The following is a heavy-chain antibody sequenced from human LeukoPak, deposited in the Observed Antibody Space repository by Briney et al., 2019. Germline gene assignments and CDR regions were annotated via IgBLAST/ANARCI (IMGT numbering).Heavy chain of an antibody. D-gene: IGHD6-13*01. V-gene: IGHV1-24*01. Sequence: ASVKVSCKVSGYTLTELSMHWVRQAPGKGLEWMGGFDPEDGETIYAQKFQGRVTMTEDTSTDTAYMALSSLRSEDTAVYYCATADIAAAGTSFDYWGQGTLVTVSS. CDR1: GYTLTELS. CDR3: ATADIAAAGTSFDY. CDR2: FDPEDGET. J-gene: IGHJ4*02.